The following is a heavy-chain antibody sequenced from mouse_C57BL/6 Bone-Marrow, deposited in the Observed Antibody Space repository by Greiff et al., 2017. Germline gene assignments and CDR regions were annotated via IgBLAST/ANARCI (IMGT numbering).Heavy chain of an antibody. CDR2: INPYNGGT. CDR1: GYTFTDYY. Sequence: EVQLQQSGPVLVKPGASVKMSCKASGYTFTDYYMNWVKQSHGKSLEWIGVINPYNGGTSYNQKFKGKATLTVDKSSSTAYMELNSLTSEDSAVYYGARRGITTVVASHFDYWGQGTTLTVSS. V-gene: IGHV1-19*01. D-gene: IGHD1-1*01. J-gene: IGHJ2*01. CDR3: ARRGITTVVASHFDY.